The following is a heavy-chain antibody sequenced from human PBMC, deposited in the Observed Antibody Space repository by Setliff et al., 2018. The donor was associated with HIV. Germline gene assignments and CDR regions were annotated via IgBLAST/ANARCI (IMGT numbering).Heavy chain of an antibody. J-gene: IGHJ4*02. V-gene: IGHV4-39*07. CDR3: ARSPFLPSGYFDD. CDR2: IFYTGST. D-gene: IGHD3-3*01. Sequence: GSLRLSCAASAFTFHSYSMSWVRQPPGKGLEWIGSIFYTGSTDYNPSLRSRVTISIDTTKNQLYLKMSSVTAADTAVYYCARSPFLPSGYFDDWGQGSLVTVSS. CDR1: AFTFHSYS.